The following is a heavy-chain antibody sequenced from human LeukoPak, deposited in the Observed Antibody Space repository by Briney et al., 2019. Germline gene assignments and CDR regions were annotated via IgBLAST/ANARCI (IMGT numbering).Heavy chain of an antibody. CDR1: GYTFTSYA. Sequence: ASVKVSCKASGYTFTSYAMHWVRQAPGQRLEWMGWINAGNGNTKYSQKFQGRVTITRDTSASTAYMELSSLRSEDTAVYYCARGSVAGTGALYYWGQGTLVTVSS. J-gene: IGHJ4*02. CDR2: INAGNGNT. CDR3: ARGSVAGTGALYY. D-gene: IGHD6-19*01. V-gene: IGHV1-3*01.